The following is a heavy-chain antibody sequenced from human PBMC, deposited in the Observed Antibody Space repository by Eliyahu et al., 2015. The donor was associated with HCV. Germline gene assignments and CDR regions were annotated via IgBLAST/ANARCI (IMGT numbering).Heavy chain of an antibody. CDR2: IYYSGST. Sequence: QVQLQESGPGLVKPSETLSLTCTVSXGSISXYYWSWXRQPPGKGLEWIGYIYYSGSTNYNPSLKSRVTISVDTSKNQFSLKLSSVTAADTAVYYCASTPSGDYGMDVWGQGTTVTVSS. D-gene: IGHD1-26*01. CDR3: ASTPSGDYGMDV. V-gene: IGHV4-59*01. J-gene: IGHJ6*02. CDR1: XGSISXYY.